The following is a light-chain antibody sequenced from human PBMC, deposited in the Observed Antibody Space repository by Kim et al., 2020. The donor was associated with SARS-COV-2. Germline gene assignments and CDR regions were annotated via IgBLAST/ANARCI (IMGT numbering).Light chain of an antibody. CDR3: QQYGGSPSLT. J-gene: IGKJ5*01. V-gene: IGKV3-20*01. CDR2: AAS. Sequence: PGDGATLSCRASQSVTRNNLAWYQQRPGQAPRLLIYAASRRAAGIPDRFSGSGSGADFTLTISRLEPEDFVVYYCQQYGGSPSLTFGQGTRLEIK. CDR1: QSVTRNN.